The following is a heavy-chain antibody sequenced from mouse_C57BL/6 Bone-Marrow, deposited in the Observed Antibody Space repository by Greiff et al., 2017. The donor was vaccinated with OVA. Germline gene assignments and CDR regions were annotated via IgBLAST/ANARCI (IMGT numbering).Heavy chain of an antibody. CDR3: ARDLLWNY. CDR2: ISDGGSYV. J-gene: IGHJ2*01. V-gene: IGHV5-4*01. Sequence: EVHLVESGGGLVKPGGSLKLSCAASGFTFSSYAMSWVRQTPEKRLEWVASISDGGSYVYYPDNVTGRFTISSDNDKNNLYLQMSHLKSEDTAMYYCARDLLWNYWGQGTTLTVSS. CDR1: GFTFSSYA. D-gene: IGHD2-1*01.